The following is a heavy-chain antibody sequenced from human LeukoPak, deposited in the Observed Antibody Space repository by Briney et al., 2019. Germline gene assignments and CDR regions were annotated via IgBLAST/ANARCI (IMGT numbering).Heavy chain of an antibody. D-gene: IGHD1-14*01. CDR3: ARIGYNHYFDY. J-gene: IGHJ4*02. V-gene: IGHV1-2*02. CDR2: INPNSGGT. Sequence: ASVKVSCKASGYTFTYYYLHWVRQAPGQGLEWMGWINPNSGGTNYAQTFQGRVTMTRYTSITTAYLELSRLRSDDTAVYYCARIGYNHYFDYWGQGTLATVSS. CDR1: GYTFTYYY.